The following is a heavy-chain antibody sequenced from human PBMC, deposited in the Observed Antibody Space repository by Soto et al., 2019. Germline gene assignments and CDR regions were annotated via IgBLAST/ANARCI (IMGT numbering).Heavy chain of an antibody. Sequence: QVQLQESGPGLVKPSETLSLTCTVSGGSITNYYCSWFRQPPGKGLEWIGYINYDGYSAYNLSLKRRVTLSRDASKAQFSLMLESVTATDTAVYYCARHGFGHLHGLVDVWGPGTTVIVSS. CDR2: INYDGYS. V-gene: IGHV4-59*08. D-gene: IGHD3-10*01. CDR3: ARHGFGHLHGLVDV. CDR1: GGSITNYY. J-gene: IGHJ6*02.